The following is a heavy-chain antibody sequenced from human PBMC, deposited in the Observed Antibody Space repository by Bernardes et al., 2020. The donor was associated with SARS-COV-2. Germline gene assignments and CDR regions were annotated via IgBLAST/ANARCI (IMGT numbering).Heavy chain of an antibody. CDR3: AKDKSLAGTDY. Sequence: GGSLRLSCAASGFTFSSYMMRWVRQAPGKGLEWVSSISGSGGTTYYADSVKGRCTISRDNSQNTLYLQINSLRSEDTAVYYCAKDKSLAGTDYWGQGALVTVSS. V-gene: IGHV3-23*01. CDR2: ISGSGGTT. D-gene: IGHD6-19*01. J-gene: IGHJ4*02. CDR1: GFTFSSYM.